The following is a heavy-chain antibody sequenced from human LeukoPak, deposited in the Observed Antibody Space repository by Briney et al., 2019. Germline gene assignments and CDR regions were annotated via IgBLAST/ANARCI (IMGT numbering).Heavy chain of an antibody. V-gene: IGHV1-24*01. CDR2: FDPEDGET. J-gene: IGHJ6*04. Sequence: GASVKVSCKVSGYTLTELSMHWVRQAPGKGLEWMGGFDPEDGETIYAQEFQGRVTISTDESTSTVYMELSSLRSEDTAVYYCARDVSSQQFGVMDVWGKGTTVTVSS. D-gene: IGHD3-16*01. CDR1: GYTLTELS. CDR3: ARDVSSQQFGVMDV.